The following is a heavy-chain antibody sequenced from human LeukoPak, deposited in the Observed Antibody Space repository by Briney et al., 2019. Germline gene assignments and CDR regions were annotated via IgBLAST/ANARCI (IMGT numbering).Heavy chain of an antibody. CDR2: IYYSGNA. D-gene: IGHD3-22*01. Sequence: SETLSLTCIVSGGSIRSGGYYWSWIRQHPGRGLEWIGYIYYSGNAYYNPSLTSRVTISVDTSKNQFSLKLSSVTAADTAVYYCARAGYDSSGYSTYYFDYWGQGTLVTVSS. J-gene: IGHJ4*02. CDR1: GGSIRSGGYY. CDR3: ARAGYDSSGYSTYYFDY. V-gene: IGHV4-31*03.